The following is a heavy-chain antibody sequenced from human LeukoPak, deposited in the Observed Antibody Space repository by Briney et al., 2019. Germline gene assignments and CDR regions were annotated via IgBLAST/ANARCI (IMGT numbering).Heavy chain of an antibody. CDR3: ARDTATVPTSSTSYYYYYYMDV. Sequence: PGGSLRLSCAASGFTVSSNYMSWVRQAPGKGLEWVSVIYSGGSTYYADSVKGRFTISRDNSKNTLYLQMNSLRAEDTAVYYCARDTATVPTSSTSYYYYYYMDVWGKGTTVTVSS. CDR2: IYSGGST. V-gene: IGHV3-53*01. J-gene: IGHJ6*03. D-gene: IGHD4-11*01. CDR1: GFTVSSNY.